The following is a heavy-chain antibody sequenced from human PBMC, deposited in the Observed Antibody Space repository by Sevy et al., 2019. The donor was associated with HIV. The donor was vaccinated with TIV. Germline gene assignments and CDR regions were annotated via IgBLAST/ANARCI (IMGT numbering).Heavy chain of an antibody. V-gene: IGHV3-7*01. CDR3: VGEGVGGYSYSLDY. D-gene: IGHD5-18*01. J-gene: IGHJ4*02. Sequence: GGSLRLSCAASGFTFSVYWMSWVRQAPGKGLEWVATMKEDGSDKDYVDSVKGRFTISRDNAKNTLYLHMNSLRAEDTAGYYCVGEGVGGYSYSLDYWGQGTLVTVSS. CDR2: MKEDGSDK. CDR1: GFTFSVYW.